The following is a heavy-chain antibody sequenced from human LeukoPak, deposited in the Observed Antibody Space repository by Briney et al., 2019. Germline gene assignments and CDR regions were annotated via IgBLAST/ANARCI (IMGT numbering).Heavy chain of an antibody. V-gene: IGHV4-34*01. J-gene: IGHJ1*01. CDR2: INHSGST. CDR3: ASSGSYSRRGYFQH. Sequence: GSLRLSCAASGFTFSSYAMSWVRQPPGKGLEWIGEINHSGSTNYNPSLKSRVTISVDTSKNQFSLKLSSVTAADTAVYYCASSGSYSRRGYFQHWGQGTLVTVSS. D-gene: IGHD1-26*01. CDR1: GFTFSSYA.